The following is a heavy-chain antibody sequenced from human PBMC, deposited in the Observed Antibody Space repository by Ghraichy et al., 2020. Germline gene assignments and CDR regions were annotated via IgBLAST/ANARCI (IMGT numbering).Heavy chain of an antibody. CDR3: ARSRSSTVDY. D-gene: IGHD2-2*01. CDR1: GDSVSSTSAT. V-gene: IGHV6-1*01. CDR2: TYFRSKWDN. J-gene: IGHJ4*02. Sequence: SQTLSLTCAISGDSVSSTSATWSWIRQSPSRGLEWLGRTYFRSKWDNDYAMSMKGRITINPDTSKNQFALQLNSVTPEDTAVYYCARSRSSTVDYWGQGTQLTASS.